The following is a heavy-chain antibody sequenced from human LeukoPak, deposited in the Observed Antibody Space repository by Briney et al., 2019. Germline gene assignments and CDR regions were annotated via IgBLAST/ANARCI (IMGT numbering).Heavy chain of an antibody. V-gene: IGHV1-18*01. CDR3: ARTPAAGHPLHFDY. Sequence: GASVKVSCKASGYTFTSYGISWVRQAPGQGLEWIGWISAYNGNTNYAQKLQGRVTMTTDTSTSTAYMELRSLRSDDTAVYYCARTPAAGHPLHFDYWGQGTLVTVSS. J-gene: IGHJ4*02. CDR2: ISAYNGNT. D-gene: IGHD6-13*01. CDR1: GYTFTSYG.